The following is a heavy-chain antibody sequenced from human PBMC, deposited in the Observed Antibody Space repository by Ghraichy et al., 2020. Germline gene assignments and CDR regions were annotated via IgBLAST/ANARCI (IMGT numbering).Heavy chain of an antibody. J-gene: IGHJ6*02. Sequence: SETLSLTCTVSGGSISSSSYYWGWIRQPPGKGLEWIGSIYYSGSTYYNPSLKSRVTISVDTSKNQFSLKLSSVTAADTAVYYCARHGGSGWPYYYYGMDVWGQGTTVTVSS. CDR3: ARHGGSGWPYYYYGMDV. CDR2: IYYSGST. CDR1: GGSISSSSYY. D-gene: IGHD6-19*01. V-gene: IGHV4-39*01.